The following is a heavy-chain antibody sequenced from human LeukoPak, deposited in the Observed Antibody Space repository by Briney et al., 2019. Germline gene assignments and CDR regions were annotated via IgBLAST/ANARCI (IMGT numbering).Heavy chain of an antibody. D-gene: IGHD3-9*01. CDR2: IKQDGSEK. CDR3: ARVGGLLRCFDWTIFFDY. V-gene: IGHV3-7*03. Sequence: GGSLRLSCAASGFTFSSYWMSWVRQAPGKGLEWVANIKQDGSEKYYVDSVKGRFSISRDNAKNSLYLQMNSLRAEDTAVYYCARVGGLLRCFDWTIFFDYWGQGTLVTVSS. CDR1: GFTFSSYW. J-gene: IGHJ4*02.